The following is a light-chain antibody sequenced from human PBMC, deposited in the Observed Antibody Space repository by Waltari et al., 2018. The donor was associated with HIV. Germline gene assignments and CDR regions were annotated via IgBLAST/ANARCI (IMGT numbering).Light chain of an antibody. CDR3: QQYNSYSGFT. V-gene: IGKV1-5*03. CDR1: QSISSW. Sequence: ESEMTQSPPTLSASVGDGVTDTCRASQSISSWLAWYLQKPGKAPKLLIYKASSLESGVPSRFSGSGSGTEFTLTISSLQPDDFATYYCQQYNSYSGFTFGPGTKVDIK. J-gene: IGKJ3*01. CDR2: KAS.